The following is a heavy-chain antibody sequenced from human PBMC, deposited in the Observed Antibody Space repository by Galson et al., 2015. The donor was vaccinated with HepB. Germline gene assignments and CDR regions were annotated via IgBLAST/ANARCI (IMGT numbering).Heavy chain of an antibody. Sequence: SLRLSCATSGFTFGSYTMPWVRQAPTGGLQWISSITKNNDKYYADSVMGRFTVSRDDARFSVYLQMNTLTVADSGTYFCARDPRWWELQGDFWGLGVPVTVSS. J-gene: IGHJ4*02. CDR2: ITKNNDK. V-gene: IGHV3-21*06. CDR1: GFTFGSYT. CDR3: ARDPRWWELQGDF. D-gene: IGHD2-15*01.